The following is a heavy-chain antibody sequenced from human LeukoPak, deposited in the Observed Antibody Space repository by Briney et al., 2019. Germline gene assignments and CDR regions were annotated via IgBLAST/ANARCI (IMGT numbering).Heavy chain of an antibody. Sequence: RGSRRHSCVPSGFSPTSYWMSWVRPAPGRGLGWVANIKTDESDTKYVDSVNGRFTISRDNAKHSLYMQMNRLRDEDTAMYYCARRIEATGMKYFDYWGQGTLVTVSS. D-gene: IGHD6-13*01. V-gene: IGHV3-7*05. CDR1: GFSPTSYW. J-gene: IGHJ4*02. CDR3: ARRIEATGMKYFDY. CDR2: IKTDESDT.